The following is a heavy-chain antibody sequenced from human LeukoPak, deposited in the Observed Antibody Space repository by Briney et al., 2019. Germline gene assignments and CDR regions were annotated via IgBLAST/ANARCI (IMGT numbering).Heavy chain of an antibody. V-gene: IGHV3-66*01. CDR3: ASRRAATGYSSGWHIYGMDV. D-gene: IGHD6-19*01. CDR2: IYSGGST. J-gene: IGHJ6*02. Sequence: GGSLRLSCAASGFTVSSNYMSWVRQAPGKGLEWVSVIYSGGSTYYADSVKGRFTISRDNSKNTLYLQMNSLRAEDTAVYYCASRRAATGYSSGWHIYGMDVWGQGTTVTVSS. CDR1: GFTVSSNY.